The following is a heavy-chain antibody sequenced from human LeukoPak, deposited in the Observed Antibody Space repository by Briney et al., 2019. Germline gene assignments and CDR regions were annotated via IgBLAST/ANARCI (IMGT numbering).Heavy chain of an antibody. CDR3: ARFGPNWIFGVVDYYYMDV. Sequence: SETLALTRTVSGGSANSNDYYWSWIRQPAGKGLEWIGRLYARGITNYNPYLTRRVTISMDTSKNQFSLKLISVTAADTAVYYRARFGPNWIFGVVDYYYMDVWGKGTTVTVSS. D-gene: IGHD3-3*01. V-gene: IGHV4-61*02. J-gene: IGHJ6*03. CDR2: LYARGIT. CDR1: GGSANSNDYY.